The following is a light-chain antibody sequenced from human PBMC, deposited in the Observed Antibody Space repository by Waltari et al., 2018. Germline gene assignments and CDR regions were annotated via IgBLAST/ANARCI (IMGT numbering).Light chain of an antibody. CDR2: DVT. J-gene: IGLJ1*01. CDR3: LSYTTSDTYV. CDR1: SSDVGRYDY. Sequence: SALPQPASVSGSPGQSISISCTGTSSDVGRYDYVSWYQQHPDKAPKLLIYDVTQRPSGISQRFSGAKSGYTASLTISGLQSEDEADYYCLSYTTSDTYVFGSGTRVTVL. V-gene: IGLV2-14*03.